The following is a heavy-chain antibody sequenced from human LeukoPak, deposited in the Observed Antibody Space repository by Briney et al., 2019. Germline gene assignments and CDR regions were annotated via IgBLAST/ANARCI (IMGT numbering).Heavy chain of an antibody. D-gene: IGHD3-22*01. CDR2: INHSGST. Sequence: PSETLSLTCAVYGGSFSGYYWSWIRQPPGKRLEWIGEINHSGSTNYNPSLKSRVTISVDTSKNQFSLKLSSVTAADTAVYYCASDYYDSSGGLDYWGQGTLVTVSS. CDR1: GGSFSGYY. V-gene: IGHV4-34*01. CDR3: ASDYYDSSGGLDY. J-gene: IGHJ4*02.